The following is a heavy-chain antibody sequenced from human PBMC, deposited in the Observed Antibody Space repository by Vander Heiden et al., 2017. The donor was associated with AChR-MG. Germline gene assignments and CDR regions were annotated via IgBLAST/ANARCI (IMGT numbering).Heavy chain of an antibody. D-gene: IGHD5-12*01. Sequence: QVQLVESGGGVVQPGRSLSLSCAASGFPFSSHGMHWVGQGPGKGREWVEVIWYDGSNKYYADSVKGRFTIARDNSKNTLYLQMNSLRAEDTAVYYCAREGDGRDGYNWAYFDYWGQGTLVTVSS. CDR3: AREGDGRDGYNWAYFDY. CDR1: GFPFSSHG. J-gene: IGHJ4*02. CDR2: IWYDGSNK. V-gene: IGHV3-33*01.